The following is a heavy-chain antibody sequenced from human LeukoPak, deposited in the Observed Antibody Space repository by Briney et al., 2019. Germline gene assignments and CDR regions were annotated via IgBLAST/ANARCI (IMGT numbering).Heavy chain of an antibody. CDR3: AMALRYSSHDMDV. CDR2: INSDGSRT. D-gene: IGHD3-9*01. V-gene: IGHV3-74*01. CDR1: EFTFSSFW. J-gene: IGHJ6*02. Sequence: PGGSLRLSCAASEFTFSSFWMHWVRQAPGKGLVWVSHINSDGSRTTYADSVKGRFTISRDNAKNTLYLQMNSLRAEDTAVYYCAMALRYSSHDMDVWGQGTTVTVSS.